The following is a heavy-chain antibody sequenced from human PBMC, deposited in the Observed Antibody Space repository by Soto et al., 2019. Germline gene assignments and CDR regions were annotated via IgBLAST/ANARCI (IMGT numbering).Heavy chain of an antibody. Sequence: ASVKVSCKASGYTFPSYAMHWVRQAPGQRLEWMGWINAGNGNTKYSQQFQGRVTITRDTSASTAYMELSSLRSEDTAVYYCARDTVVAPAASFCFDSWGQGTLVTVSS. V-gene: IGHV1-3*01. J-gene: IGHJ5*01. CDR3: ARDTVVAPAASFCFDS. CDR2: INAGNGNT. CDR1: GYTFPSYA. D-gene: IGHD2-2*01.